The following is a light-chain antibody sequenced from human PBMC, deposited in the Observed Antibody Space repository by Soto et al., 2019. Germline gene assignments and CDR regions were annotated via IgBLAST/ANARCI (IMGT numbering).Light chain of an antibody. Sequence: ETVMTQSPATLSVSPGERPTLSCRASQSVSSNLAWYQQKPCQAPRLLIYDASTRATGIPARFRGSGSGTESTLTISSMQSEDFAVYYCQQYNTWPLTFGPATKVYI. CDR1: QSVSSN. V-gene: IGKV3-15*01. J-gene: IGKJ3*01. CDR3: QQYNTWPLT. CDR2: DAS.